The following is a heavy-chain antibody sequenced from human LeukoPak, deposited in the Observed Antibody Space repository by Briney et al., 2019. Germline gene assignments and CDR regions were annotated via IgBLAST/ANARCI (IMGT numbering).Heavy chain of an antibody. J-gene: IGHJ6*03. V-gene: IGHV3-48*01. Sequence: GGSLRLSCAASGFTFSSYSMNWVRQAPGKGLEWVSYISSSSSTIYYADSVKGRFTISRDNAKNSLYLQMNSLRAEDTAVYYCARDDLPYNWNDGTKYYMDVWGKGTTVTVSS. CDR3: ARDDLPYNWNDGTKYYMDV. CDR2: ISSSSSTI. D-gene: IGHD1-20*01. CDR1: GFTFSSYS.